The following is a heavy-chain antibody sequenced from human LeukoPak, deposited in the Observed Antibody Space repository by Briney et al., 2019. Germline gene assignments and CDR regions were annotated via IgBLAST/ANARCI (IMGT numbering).Heavy chain of an antibody. CDR1: GLTFNNYG. CDR3: AKDRETTASGTFDY. V-gene: IGHV3-30*18. Sequence: GGSLRLSCEAPGLTFNNYGIHYVGKAPGKGLKWVAVISDDGRHTNYAASVKGRFTISRDNSNNTLYLQMNSLRVEDTGVYYCAKDRETTASGTFDYWGQGTLVTVSS. J-gene: IGHJ4*02. CDR2: ISDDGRHT. D-gene: IGHD6-13*01.